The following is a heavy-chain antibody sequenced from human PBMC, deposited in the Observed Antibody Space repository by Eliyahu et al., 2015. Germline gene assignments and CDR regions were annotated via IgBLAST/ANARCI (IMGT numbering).Heavy chain of an antibody. Sequence: EVQLVESGGGLVQPGRSLRLSCAASGFTFDDYAMPWVRQAPGKGLEWVSGISWNSGSIGYADSVKGRFTISRDNAKNSLYLQMNSLRAEDTALYYCAKDATRDGGWFDPWGQGTLVTVSS. CDR3: AKDATRDGGWFDP. CDR2: ISWNSGSI. J-gene: IGHJ5*02. CDR1: GFTFDDYA. V-gene: IGHV3-9*01. D-gene: IGHD2-15*01.